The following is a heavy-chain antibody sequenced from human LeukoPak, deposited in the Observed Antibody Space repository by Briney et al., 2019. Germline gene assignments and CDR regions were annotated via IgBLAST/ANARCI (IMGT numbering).Heavy chain of an antibody. CDR2: IYYSGST. Sequence: PSETLSLTCTVSGGSISSYYWSWIRQPPGKGLEWVGYIYYSGSTNYSPSLKSRVTISVDTSKNQFSLKLSSMTAADTAVYYCARDSGSRWFDPWGQGTLVTVSS. D-gene: IGHD3-22*01. V-gene: IGHV4-59*12. CDR3: ARDSGSRWFDP. J-gene: IGHJ5*02. CDR1: GGSISSYY.